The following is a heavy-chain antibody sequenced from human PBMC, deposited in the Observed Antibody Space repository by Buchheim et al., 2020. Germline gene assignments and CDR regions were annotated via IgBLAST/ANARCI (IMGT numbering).Heavy chain of an antibody. Sequence: EVQLVESGGGLVQPGGSLRLSCAASGFTFSSYWMHWVRQAPGKGLVWVSRINSDGSSTSYADSVKGRFTISRDNAKNTLYLQMNSLRAEDTAVYYCGRDRRLDRGYYYDSSGPEDVGFDYWGQGTL. J-gene: IGHJ4*02. CDR2: INSDGSST. CDR3: GRDRRLDRGYYYDSSGPEDVGFDY. V-gene: IGHV3-74*01. D-gene: IGHD3-22*01. CDR1: GFTFSSYW.